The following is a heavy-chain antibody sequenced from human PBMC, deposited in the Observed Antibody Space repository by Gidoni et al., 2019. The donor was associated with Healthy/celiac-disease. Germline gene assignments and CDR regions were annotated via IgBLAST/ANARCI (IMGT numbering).Heavy chain of an antibody. Sequence: QVQLVESGGGVVQPGRSLRLSGAASGFTVSSNGMHWVRQAPGKGLEWVAVISYDGSNKYYADSVKGRFTISRDNSKNTLYLQMNSLRAEDTAVYYCAKDGEAYYDSSGYPDYWGQGTLVTVSS. CDR1: GFTVSSNG. CDR3: AKDGEAYYDSSGYPDY. V-gene: IGHV3-30*18. CDR2: ISYDGSNK. D-gene: IGHD3-22*01. J-gene: IGHJ4*02.